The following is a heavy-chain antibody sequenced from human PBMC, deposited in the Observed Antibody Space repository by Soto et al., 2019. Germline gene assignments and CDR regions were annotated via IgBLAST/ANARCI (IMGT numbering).Heavy chain of an antibody. CDR3: ARDYGYYDSSGYSYYYYYGMDV. CDR2: INAGNGNT. J-gene: IGHJ6*02. Sequence: QVQLVQSGAEVKKPGASVKVSCKASGYTFTSYAMHWVRQAPGQRLEWMGWINAGNGNTKYSQKFQGRVTITRDTSASTAYMKLNSLRSEDTAVYYCARDYGYYDSSGYSYYYYYGMDVWGQGTTVTVSS. CDR1: GYTFTSYA. V-gene: IGHV1-3*01. D-gene: IGHD3-22*01.